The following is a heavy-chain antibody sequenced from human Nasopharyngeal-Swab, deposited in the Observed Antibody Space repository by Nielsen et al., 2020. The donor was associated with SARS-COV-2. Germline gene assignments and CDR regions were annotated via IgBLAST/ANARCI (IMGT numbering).Heavy chain of an antibody. CDR1: GGSISSGSYY. J-gene: IGHJ5*02. Sequence: TLSLTCTVSGGSISSGSYYWSWIRQPAGKGLEWIGHIYTSGSTNYNPSLKSRVTISVDSYKNQFSLKLSSVTAEDTAVYYCERESGPGGWFDPWGQGTLVTVSS. CDR3: ERESGPGGWFDP. V-gene: IGHV4-61*09. CDR2: IYTSGST.